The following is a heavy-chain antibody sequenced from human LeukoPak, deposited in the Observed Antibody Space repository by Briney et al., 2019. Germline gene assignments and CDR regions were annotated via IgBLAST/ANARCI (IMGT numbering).Heavy chain of an antibody. D-gene: IGHD6-13*01. J-gene: IGHJ6*03. CDR1: GGSISSHY. CDR3: ARSMAAAGLLFYYYYMDV. Sequence: PSETLSLTCTVSGGSISSHYWSWIRQPPGKGLEWIGYIYYSGSTNYNPSLKSRVTISVDTSKNQFSLKLSSVTAADTAVYYCARSMAAAGLLFYYYYMDVWGKGTTVTVSS. V-gene: IGHV4-59*11. CDR2: IYYSGST.